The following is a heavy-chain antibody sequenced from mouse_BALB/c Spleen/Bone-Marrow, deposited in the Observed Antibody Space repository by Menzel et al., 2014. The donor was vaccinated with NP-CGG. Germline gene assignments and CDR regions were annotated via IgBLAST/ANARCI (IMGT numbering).Heavy chain of an antibody. CDR3: ARCLTGTSAMDY. V-gene: IGHV1-54*01. J-gene: IGHJ4*01. CDR1: GYAFTNYL. Sequence: QVQLKGSGAELVRPGTSVKVSCKASGYAFTNYLIEWVKQRPGQGLEWIGVINPGSGGTNYNEKFKAKATLTADKSSSTAYMQLSSLTSDDSAVYFCARCLTGTSAMDYWGQGTSVTVSS. D-gene: IGHD4-1*01. CDR2: INPGSGGT.